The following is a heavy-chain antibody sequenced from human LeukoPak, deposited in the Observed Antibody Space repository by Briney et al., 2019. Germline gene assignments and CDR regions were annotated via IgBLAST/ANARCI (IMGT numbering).Heavy chain of an antibody. CDR3: ARGGDTVTTDYYYYYGMDV. CDR1: GGSFSGYY. V-gene: IGHV4-34*01. CDR2: INHSGST. J-gene: IGHJ6*02. D-gene: IGHD4-11*01. Sequence: KPSETLSLTCAVYGGSFSGYYWSWIRQPPGKGLEWIGEINHSGSTNYNPSLKSRVTMSVGTSKNQFSLKLSSVTAADTAVYYCARGGDTVTTDYYYYYGMDVWGQGTTVTVSS.